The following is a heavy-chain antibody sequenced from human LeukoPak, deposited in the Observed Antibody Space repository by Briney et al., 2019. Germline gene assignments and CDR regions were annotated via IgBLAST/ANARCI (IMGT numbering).Heavy chain of an antibody. D-gene: IGHD1-20*01. CDR1: GGSISSSSYY. V-gene: IGHV4-39*01. CDR3: ARQVTGSFRRFDP. CDR2: IYYSGST. Sequence: SETLSLTCTVSGGSISSSSYYWGWIRRPPGKGLEWIGSIYYSGSTYYNPSLKSRVTISVDTSKNQFSLKLSSVTAADTAVYYCARQVTGSFRRFDPWGQGTPVTVSS. J-gene: IGHJ5*02.